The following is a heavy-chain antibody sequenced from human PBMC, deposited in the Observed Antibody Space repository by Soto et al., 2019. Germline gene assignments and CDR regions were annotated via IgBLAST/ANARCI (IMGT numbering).Heavy chain of an antibody. CDR1: GGSVSSGFYY. CDR2: IYYSGIT. D-gene: IGHD2-21*02. V-gene: IGHV4-61*01. J-gene: IGHJ4*02. CDR3: ARDMYCGGDCLDS. Sequence: SETLSLTCTVSGGSVSSGFYYWSWIRQSPGKGLEWIGYIYYSGITNYNPSLKSRVTISVDTSKNQFSLKLTSVTAADTALYYCARDMYCGGDCLDSWGQGTLVTVSS.